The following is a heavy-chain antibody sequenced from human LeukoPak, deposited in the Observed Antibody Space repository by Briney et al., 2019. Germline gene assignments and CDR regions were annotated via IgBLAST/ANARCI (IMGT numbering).Heavy chain of an antibody. Sequence: ASVKVSCKASGYTFTGYYMHWVRQAPGQGLEWMGWINPNSGGTNYAQKFQGRVTMTRDTSISTAYMELSRLRSDDTAVYYCARDDYVWGSYHVLTNWFDPRGQGTLVTVSS. CDR1: GYTFTGYY. D-gene: IGHD3-16*02. J-gene: IGHJ5*02. CDR3: ARDDYVWGSYHVLTNWFDP. CDR2: INPNSGGT. V-gene: IGHV1-2*02.